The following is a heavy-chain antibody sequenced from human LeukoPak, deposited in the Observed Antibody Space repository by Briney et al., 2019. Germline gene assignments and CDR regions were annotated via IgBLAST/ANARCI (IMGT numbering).Heavy chain of an antibody. J-gene: IGHJ4*02. CDR2: IYHSGGT. Sequence: SETLPLTCNVSGGSISSGGYSWSWIRQPPGKGLEWIGYIYHSGGTYYNPSLKSRVTISVDRSKNQFSLKLSSVTAADTAVYYCARGLGGSSGSDDYWGQGTLVTVSS. V-gene: IGHV4-30-2*01. CDR3: ARGLGGSSGSDDY. D-gene: IGHD3-22*01. CDR1: GGSISSGGYS.